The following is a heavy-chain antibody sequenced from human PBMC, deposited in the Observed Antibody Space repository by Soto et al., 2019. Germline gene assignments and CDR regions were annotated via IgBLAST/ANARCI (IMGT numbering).Heavy chain of an antibody. CDR1: GVSVSSGSFY. V-gene: IGHV4-61*01. D-gene: IGHD4-17*01. CDR2: GSYSGTT. Sequence: SETLSLTCTVSGVSVSSGSFYWAWIRQPPGKGLEWIGFGSYSGTTNYKPSLKSRVAISVDTSRSQISLKVSSLTAADTAVYYCARGATVTQYDYWGQGTLVTVSS. J-gene: IGHJ4*02. CDR3: ARGATVTQYDY.